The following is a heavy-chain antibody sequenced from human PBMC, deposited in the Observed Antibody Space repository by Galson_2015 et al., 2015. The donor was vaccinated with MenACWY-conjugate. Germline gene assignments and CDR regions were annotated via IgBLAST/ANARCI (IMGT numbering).Heavy chain of an antibody. CDR1: GFTFSNSW. J-gene: IGHJ3*01. V-gene: IGHV3-7*01. D-gene: IGHD6-19*01. CDR2: IKHDGSGK. CDR3: ARAKEQWLSKTFDV. Sequence: SLRLSCATSGFTFSNSWMGWVRQAPGKGLEWAANIKHDGSGKFYVDSVKGRFIISRDNAKNSLYLQMDSLRAEDTAVYFCARAKEQWLSKTFDVWGQGTLVTVSS.